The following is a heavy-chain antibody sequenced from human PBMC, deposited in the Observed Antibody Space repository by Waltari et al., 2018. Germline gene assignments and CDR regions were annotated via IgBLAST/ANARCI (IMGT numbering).Heavy chain of an antibody. D-gene: IGHD1-1*01. CDR2: ISYDGSNK. J-gene: IGHJ4*02. CDR3: AKSTGTTGD. V-gene: IGHV3-30*18. CDR1: GFPFSSYG. Sequence: QVQLVESGGGVVQPGRSLRLSCAASGFPFSSYGMHWVRQAPGKGLEWVAVISYDGSNKYYADSVKGRFTISRDNSKNTLYLQMNSLRAEDTAVYYCAKSTGTTGDWGQGTLVTVSS.